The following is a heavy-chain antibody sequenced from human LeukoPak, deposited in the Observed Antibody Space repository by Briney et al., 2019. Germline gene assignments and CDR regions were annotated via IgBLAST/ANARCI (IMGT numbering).Heavy chain of an antibody. CDR3: ARESAETYSSHLRFDY. V-gene: IGHV3-11*04. Sequence: KPGGSLRLSCAASGFTFSDYYMSWIRQAPGKGLEWVSYISSSGGTVNYADSVKGRFTISRDNAKNSLYLQMNSLRAEDTAVYYCARESAETYSSHLRFDYWGQGTLVTVSS. CDR2: ISSSGGTV. D-gene: IGHD6-13*01. CDR1: GFTFSDYY. J-gene: IGHJ4*02.